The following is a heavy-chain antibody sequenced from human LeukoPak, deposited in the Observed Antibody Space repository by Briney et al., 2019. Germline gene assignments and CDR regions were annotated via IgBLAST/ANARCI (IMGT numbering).Heavy chain of an antibody. CDR3: AKDILRFVDAFDI. CDR2: IKQDGSEK. CDR1: GFTFSSYW. D-gene: IGHD3-3*01. J-gene: IGHJ3*02. V-gene: IGHV3-7*03. Sequence: GGSLRLSCAASGFTFSSYWMSWVRQAPGKGLEWVANIKQDGSEKYYVDSVKGRFTISRDNAKNSLYLQMNSLRAEDTALYYCAKDILRFVDAFDIWGQGTMVTVSS.